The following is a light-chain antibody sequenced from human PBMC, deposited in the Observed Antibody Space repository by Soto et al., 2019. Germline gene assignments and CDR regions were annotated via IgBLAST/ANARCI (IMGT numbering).Light chain of an antibody. Sequence: DIQMTQSPSTLSASVGDRVTIPCRASQSISSWLAWYQQKPGKAPKLLMYKASTLESGVPSRFSGSGSGTEFTLTIRSLQPDDFATYYCQQYNSFAYTFGHGTRLEMK. V-gene: IGKV1-5*03. CDR1: QSISSW. CDR3: QQYNSFAYT. CDR2: KAS. J-gene: IGKJ2*01.